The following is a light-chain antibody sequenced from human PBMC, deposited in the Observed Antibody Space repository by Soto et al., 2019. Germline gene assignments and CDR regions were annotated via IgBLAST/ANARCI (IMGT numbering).Light chain of an antibody. V-gene: IGLV2-8*01. CDR2: EVS. CDR3: SSYAGSNNVV. CDR1: SSDVGGYNY. Sequence: QSALTQPPSASGSPGQSVTISCIGTSSDVGGYNYVSWYQQHPGKAPKLMIYEVSKRPSGVPDRFSGSKSGNTASLTVSGLQADDEADYYCSSYAGSNNVVCGGGTKLTVL. J-gene: IGLJ2*01.